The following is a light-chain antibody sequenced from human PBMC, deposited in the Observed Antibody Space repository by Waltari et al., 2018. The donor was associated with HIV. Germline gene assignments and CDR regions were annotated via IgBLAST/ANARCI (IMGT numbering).Light chain of an antibody. CDR1: KLGDKY. CDR2: QNT. V-gene: IGLV3-1*01. Sequence: SYELTQPPSVSVSPGHTASITCSGEKLGDKYACWYQQKPGQSPVLVIYQNTKRPSGIPERFSGSNSGNTATLTISGTQAMDEADYYCQAWDSNTAGAVFGGGTKLTGL. CDR3: QAWDSNTAGAV. J-gene: IGLJ2*01.